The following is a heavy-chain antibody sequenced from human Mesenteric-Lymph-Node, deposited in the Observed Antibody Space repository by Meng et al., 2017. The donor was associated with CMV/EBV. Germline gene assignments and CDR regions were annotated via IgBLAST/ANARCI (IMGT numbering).Heavy chain of an antibody. D-gene: IGHD5-12*01. CDR2: ISAYNGNT. Sequence: ASVKVSCKASGYTFTSYGISWVRQAPGQGLEWMGWISAYNGNTNYAQKLQGRVTITTDESTSTAYMELSSLRSEDTAVYYCARGPILGSGYFFFDYWGQGTLVTVSS. CDR3: ARGPILGSGYFFFDY. CDR1: GYTFTSYG. V-gene: IGHV1-18*01. J-gene: IGHJ4*02.